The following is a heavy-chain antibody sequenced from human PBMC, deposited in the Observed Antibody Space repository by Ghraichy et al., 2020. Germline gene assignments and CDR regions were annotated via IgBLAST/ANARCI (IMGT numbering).Heavy chain of an antibody. V-gene: IGHV4-31*03. Sequence: SLNISCTVSGGSISSGGYYWSWIRQHPGKGLEWIGYIYYSGSTYYNPSLKSRVTISVDTSKNQFSLKLSSVTAADTAVYYCARDTGYGGNSAPDYWGQGTLVTVSS. CDR1: GGSISSGGYY. CDR2: IYYSGST. J-gene: IGHJ4*02. D-gene: IGHD4-23*01. CDR3: ARDTGYGGNSAPDY.